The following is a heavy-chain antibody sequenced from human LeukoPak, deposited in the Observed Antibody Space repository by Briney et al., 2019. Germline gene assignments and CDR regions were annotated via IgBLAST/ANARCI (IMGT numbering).Heavy chain of an antibody. CDR1: RFTFSNYW. CDR3: VRDGSGYDY. J-gene: IGHJ4*02. V-gene: IGHV3-7*05. D-gene: IGHD6-19*01. CDR2: INQGGSEK. Sequence: GGSLRLSCSASRFTFSNYWMSWVRPPAGEGLEWVANINQGGSEKYYLNSVKGRFTISRDNAKNSLYLQMNRLRADDTAIYYCVRDGSGYDYWGQGTLVTVSS.